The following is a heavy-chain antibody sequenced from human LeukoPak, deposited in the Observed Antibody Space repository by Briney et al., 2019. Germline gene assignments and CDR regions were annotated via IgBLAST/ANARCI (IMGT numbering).Heavy chain of an antibody. V-gene: IGHV4-34*01. Sequence: SETLSLTYAVYGGSFSGYYWSWIRQPPGKGLEWIGEINHSGSTNYNPSLKSRVTISVDTSKNQFSLKLSSVTAADTAVYYCARGGDLYYGSGSYYRYFQHWGQGTLVTVSS. CDR2: INHSGST. D-gene: IGHD3-10*01. CDR3: ARGGDLYYGSGSYYRYFQH. CDR1: GGSFSGYY. J-gene: IGHJ1*01.